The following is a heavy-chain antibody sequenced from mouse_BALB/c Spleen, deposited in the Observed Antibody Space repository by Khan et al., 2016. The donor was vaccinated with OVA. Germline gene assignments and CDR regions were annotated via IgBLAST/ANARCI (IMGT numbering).Heavy chain of an antibody. D-gene: IGHD2-3*01. CDR1: GYTFADSG. Sequence: QVQLKESGPEPVRPGASVKISCKGSGYTFADSGMHWVRQSHAKSLEWIGVISTYYGNTKYNQKFEGRATMTVAKSSSQASMELARMTSEDSADYFCRRDGISECAYGGEGTLVTVSA. CDR3: RRDGISECAY. CDR2: ISTYYGNT. V-gene: IGHV1S137*01. J-gene: IGHJ3*01.